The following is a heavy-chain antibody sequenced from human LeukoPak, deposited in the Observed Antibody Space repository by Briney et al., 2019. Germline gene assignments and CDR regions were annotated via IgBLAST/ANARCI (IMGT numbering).Heavy chain of an antibody. CDR2: INPSGGST. D-gene: IGHD3-22*01. CDR1: GYTFTSYY. J-gene: IGHJ4*02. V-gene: IGHV1-46*01. CDR3: ARRAHYYDSSGYSPDGY. Sequence: ASVKVSCKASGYTFTSYYMHWVRQAPGQGLEWMGIINPSGGSTSYAQKFQGRVTITADESTSTAYMELSSLRSEDTAVYYCARRAHYYDSSGYSPDGYWGQGTLVTVSS.